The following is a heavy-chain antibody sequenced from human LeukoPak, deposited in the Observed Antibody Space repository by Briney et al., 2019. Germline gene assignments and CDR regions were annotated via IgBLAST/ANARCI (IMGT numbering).Heavy chain of an antibody. V-gene: IGHV4-59*01. Sequence: SETLSLTCTVSGGSISSYYWSWIRQPPGKGLEWIGYIYYSGSTNYNPSLKSRVTISVDTSKNQFSLKLSSVTAADTAVYYCARLIAAAAPDHYYYYYYMDVWGKGTTVTVSS. D-gene: IGHD6-13*01. J-gene: IGHJ6*03. CDR1: GGSISSYY. CDR3: ARLIAAAAPDHYYYYYYMDV. CDR2: IYYSGST.